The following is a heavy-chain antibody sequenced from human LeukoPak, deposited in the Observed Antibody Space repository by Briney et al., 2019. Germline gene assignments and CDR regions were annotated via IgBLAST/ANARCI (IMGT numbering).Heavy chain of an antibody. CDR1: GGSISSSSYD. CDR2: IYNSGAT. V-gene: IGHV4-39*01. Sequence: SETLSLSCTVSGGSISSSSYDWGWIRQPRGKGLGWIGSIYNSGATYTNPSLKSRVTISVATSKNQFSLKLSSVTAAETAVYSCARQAYDSSGYFHYSDYWGQGTLVTVSS. CDR3: ARQAYDSSGYFHYSDY. D-gene: IGHD3-22*01. J-gene: IGHJ4*02.